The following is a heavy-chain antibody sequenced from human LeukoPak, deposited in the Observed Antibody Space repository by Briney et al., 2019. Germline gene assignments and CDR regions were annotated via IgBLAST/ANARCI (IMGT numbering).Heavy chain of an antibody. CDR1: GVTVNSNY. D-gene: IGHD3-3*01. J-gene: IGHJ4*02. Sequence: GGSLRLSCAASGVTVNSNYINWVRQAPGKGLEWVSVIYSSGGTNYADSVKGRITISRDDSKNTVFLQMNSLRVEDTAFYYCARGNFWSGYYLDYWGQGTLVTVSS. CDR3: ARGNFWSGYYLDY. V-gene: IGHV3-53*01. CDR2: IYSSGGT.